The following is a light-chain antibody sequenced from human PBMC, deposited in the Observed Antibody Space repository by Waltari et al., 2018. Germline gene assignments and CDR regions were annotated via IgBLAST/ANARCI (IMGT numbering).Light chain of an antibody. CDR3: QQYYTTPT. J-gene: IGKJ1*01. Sequence: CKSSHTVLYNSNKKNYLAWYQQRAGQSPKLLLYLASTRESGVPDRFSGSGCGTDFTLTINSLQAEDVAVDYCQQYYTTPTFGQGTKVEIK. CDR2: LAS. CDR1: HTVLYNSNKKNY. V-gene: IGKV4-1*01.